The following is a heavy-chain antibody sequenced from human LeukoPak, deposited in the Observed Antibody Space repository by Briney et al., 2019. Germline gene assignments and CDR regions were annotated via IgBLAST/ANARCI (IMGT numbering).Heavy chain of an antibody. CDR2: INHSGST. Sequence: SETLSLTCAVYGGSFSGYYWSWIRQPPGKGPEWIGEINHSGSTNYNPSLKSRVTISVDTSKNQFSLKLSSVTAADTAVYYCARRRWATVTIFDYWGQGTLVTVSS. J-gene: IGHJ4*02. V-gene: IGHV4-34*01. D-gene: IGHD4-17*01. CDR1: GGSFSGYY. CDR3: ARRRWATVTIFDY.